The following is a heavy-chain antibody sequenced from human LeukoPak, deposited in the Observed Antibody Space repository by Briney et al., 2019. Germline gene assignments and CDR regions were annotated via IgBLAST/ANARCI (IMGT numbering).Heavy chain of an antibody. CDR3: ARDSAATGTWWFDP. J-gene: IGHJ5*02. CDR2: ISSSSSTI. Sequence: GGSLRLSCAASEITFSSYSMNWVRQAPGKGLEWVSYISSSSSTIYYADSVKGRFTISRDNAKNSLYLQMNSLRVEDTAVYYCARDSAATGTWWFDPWGQGTLVTVSS. D-gene: IGHD6-13*01. CDR1: EITFSSYS. V-gene: IGHV3-48*01.